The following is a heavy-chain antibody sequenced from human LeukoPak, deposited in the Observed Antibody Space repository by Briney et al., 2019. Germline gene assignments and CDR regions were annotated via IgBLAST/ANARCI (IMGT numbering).Heavy chain of an antibody. CDR2: IIPIFGTA. D-gene: IGHD5-12*01. Sequence: GSSVKVSCKASGGTFSSYAISWVRQAPGQGLEWMGGIIPIFGTANYAQKLQGRVTITADESTSTADMELSSLRSEDTAVYYCARVGEGGYGYGDYYFDYWGQGTLVTVSS. CDR3: ARVGEGGYGYGDYYFDY. CDR1: GGTFSSYA. V-gene: IGHV1-69*01. J-gene: IGHJ4*02.